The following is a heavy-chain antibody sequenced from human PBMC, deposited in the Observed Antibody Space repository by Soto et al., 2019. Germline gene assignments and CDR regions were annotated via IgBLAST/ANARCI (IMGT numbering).Heavy chain of an antibody. J-gene: IGHJ5*02. D-gene: IGHD3-9*01. Sequence: SETLSLTCSVSAGSISRYYWFWIRKPPGKGLEWIGYIAYSGDTYYNPSLRSRVTISADRSENKFSLTLKSVTAADTAVYFCARDFERSAIGPWGQGTSVTVSS. CDR3: ARDFERSAIGP. CDR1: AGSISRYY. CDR2: IAYSGDT. V-gene: IGHV4-59*12.